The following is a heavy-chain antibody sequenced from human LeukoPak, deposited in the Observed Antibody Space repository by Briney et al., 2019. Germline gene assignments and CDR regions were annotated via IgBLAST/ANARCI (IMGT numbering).Heavy chain of an antibody. V-gene: IGHV1-2*02. D-gene: IGHD5-18*01. CDR1: GYTFTGYY. CDR2: INPNSGGT. CDR3: ARGGRGYSYGFDY. J-gene: IGHJ4*02. Sequence: GASVKVSCKASGYTFTGYYMHWVRQAPGQGLEWMGWINPNSGGTNCAQKFQGRVTMTRDTSISTAYMELSSLRSDDTAVCYCARGGRGYSYGFDYWGQGTLVTVSS.